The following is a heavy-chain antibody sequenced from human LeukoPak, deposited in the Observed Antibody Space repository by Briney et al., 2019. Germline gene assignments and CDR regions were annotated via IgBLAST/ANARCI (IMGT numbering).Heavy chain of an antibody. CDR1: GYTFTGYY. CDR3: ARDRTYYDFWSGYYPNWFDP. V-gene: IGHV1-2*02. CDR2: INPNSGGT. Sequence: EASVKVSCKASGYTFTGYYMHWVRQAPGQGLEWMGWINPNSGGTNYAQKFQGRVTMTRDTSISTAYVELSRLRSDDTAVYYCARDRTYYDFWSGYYPNWFDPWGQGTLVTVSS. J-gene: IGHJ5*02. D-gene: IGHD3-3*01.